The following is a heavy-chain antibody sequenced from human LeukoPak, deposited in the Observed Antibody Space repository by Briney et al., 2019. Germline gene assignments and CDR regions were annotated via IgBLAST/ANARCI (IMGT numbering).Heavy chain of an antibody. CDR3: AKEETTYSNPGY. CDR2: ISYDGSNK. CDR1: GFTFSSYG. D-gene: IGHD4-11*01. J-gene: IGHJ4*02. Sequence: AGGSLRLSCAASGFTFSSYGMHWVCQAPGKGLEWVAVISYDGSNKYYADSVKGRFTISRDNSKNTLYLQMNSLRAEDTAVYYCAKEETTYSNPGYWGQGTLVTVSS. V-gene: IGHV3-30*18.